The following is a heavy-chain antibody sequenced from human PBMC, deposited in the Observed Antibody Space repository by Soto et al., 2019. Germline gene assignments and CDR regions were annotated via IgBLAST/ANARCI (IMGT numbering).Heavy chain of an antibody. CDR1: GYTLTELS. D-gene: IGHD2-15*01. CDR2: FDPEDGET. Sequence: ASVKVSCQVSGYTLTELSMHWVRQAPGKGLEWMGGFDPEDGETIYAQKFQGRVTMTEDTSTDTAYMELSSLRSEDTAVYYCATVGGIGVVVVAATHAFDIWGQGTMVTVSS. V-gene: IGHV1-24*01. CDR3: ATVGGIGVVVVAATHAFDI. J-gene: IGHJ3*02.